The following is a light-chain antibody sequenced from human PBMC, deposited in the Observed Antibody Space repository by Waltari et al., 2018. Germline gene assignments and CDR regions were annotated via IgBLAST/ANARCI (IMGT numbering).Light chain of an antibody. CDR2: DVT. V-gene: IGLV2-11*01. J-gene: IGLJ3*02. CDR1: SSDVGGYNY. CDR3: CSYGGSSWV. Sequence: QSALTQPRSVSGSPGPSVTIPCTGTSSDVGGYNYVSLYQHLPGKAPKLIIYDVTKWPSGVPDRFSGSKSGNTASLTISGLLGEDEADYYCCSYGGSSWVFGGGTKLTVL.